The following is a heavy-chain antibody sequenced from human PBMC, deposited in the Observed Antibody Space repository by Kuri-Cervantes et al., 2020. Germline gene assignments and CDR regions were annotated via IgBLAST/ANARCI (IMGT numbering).Heavy chain of an antibody. CDR3: ARGRPGYSSGWYYFDY. D-gene: IGHD6-19*01. J-gene: IGHJ4*02. CDR1: GFTFRSYT. Sequence: GESLKISCAASGFTFRSYTMNWVRQAPGKGLEWVASISPSSSTIYYADSVKGRFTISRDNAKNSLYLQMNSLRAEDTAVYYCARGRPGYSSGWYYFDYWGQGTLVTVSS. CDR2: ISPSSSTI. V-gene: IGHV3-48*04.